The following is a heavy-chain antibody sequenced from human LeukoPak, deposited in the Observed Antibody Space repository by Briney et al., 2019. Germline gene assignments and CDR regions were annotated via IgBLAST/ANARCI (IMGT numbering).Heavy chain of an antibody. Sequence: GGSLRLSCAASGFTFDDYTMHWVRQAPGKGLEWVSLISWDGGSTYYADSVKGRFTISRDNSKNSLYRQMNSLRTEDTALYYCATGTDGSENYFDYWGQGTLVTVSS. V-gene: IGHV3-43*01. CDR2: ISWDGGST. D-gene: IGHD3-10*01. CDR1: GFTFDDYT. J-gene: IGHJ4*02. CDR3: ATGTDGSENYFDY.